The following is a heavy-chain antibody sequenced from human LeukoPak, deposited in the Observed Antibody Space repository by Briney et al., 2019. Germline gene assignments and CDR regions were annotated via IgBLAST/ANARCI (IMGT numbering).Heavy chain of an antibody. CDR3: TRETSSRYFDY. CDR2: IIPIFGTA. J-gene: IGHJ4*02. Sequence: SVKVSCKASGGTISSYAISWVRQAPGQGLEWTGGIIPIFGTATYAQKFQDRVTMTRNISISTAYMELSSLRSEDTAVYYCTRETSSRYFDYWGQGTLVTVSS. V-gene: IGHV1-69*05. CDR1: GGTISSYA.